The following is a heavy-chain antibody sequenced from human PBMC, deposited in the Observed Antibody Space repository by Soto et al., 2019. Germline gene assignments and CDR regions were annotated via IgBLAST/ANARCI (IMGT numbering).Heavy chain of an antibody. CDR3: ASSDIVLMVYTQ. V-gene: IGHV4-30-4*01. J-gene: IGHJ4*02. Sequence: TSETLSLTCTVSGGSISSGDYYWSWIRQPPGKGLEWIGYIYYSGSTYYNPSLKSRVTISVDTSKNQFSLKLSSVTAADTAVYYCASSDIVLMVYTQWGQGTLVTVSS. D-gene: IGHD2-8*01. CDR1: GGSISSGDYY. CDR2: IYYSGST.